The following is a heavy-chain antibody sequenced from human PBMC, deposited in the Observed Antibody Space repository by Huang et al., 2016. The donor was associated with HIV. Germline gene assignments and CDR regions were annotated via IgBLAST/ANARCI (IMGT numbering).Heavy chain of an antibody. CDR3: ARTAITMIVVVTPYFDY. V-gene: IGHV4-61*01. J-gene: IGHJ4*02. CDR1: GGSVSSGSYY. Sequence: QVQLQESGPGLVKPSETLSLTCTVSGGSVSSGSYYWSWLRQPPGKVLAWIGYIYYSESTNDNPSRRGRVAISVNTSKNHFYRKLGSVADADTAVYYCARTAITMIVVVTPYFDYWGQGTLVTVSS. D-gene: IGHD3-22*01. CDR2: IYYSEST.